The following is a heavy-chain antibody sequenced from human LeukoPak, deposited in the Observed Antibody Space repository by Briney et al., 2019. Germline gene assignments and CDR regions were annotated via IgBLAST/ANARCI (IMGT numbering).Heavy chain of an antibody. CDR3: ATITFGGVVGRYYFDY. Sequence: PGGSLRLSCAASGFTFSSYAMSWVRQAPGKGLEWVSAISGSGGSTYYADSVKGRFTISRDNSKNTLYLQMNSLRAEDTAVYYCATITFGGVVGRYYFDYWGQGTLVTVSS. CDR1: GFTFSSYA. D-gene: IGHD3-16*02. J-gene: IGHJ4*02. V-gene: IGHV3-23*01. CDR2: ISGSGGST.